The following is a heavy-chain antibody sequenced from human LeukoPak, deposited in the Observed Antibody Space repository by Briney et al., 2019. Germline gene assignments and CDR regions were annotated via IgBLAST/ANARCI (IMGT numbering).Heavy chain of an antibody. CDR3: ARDLRGIVGAD. Sequence: PGGSLRLSCAASGFTFSSSWMHWVRQAPGKGLVWVSRINTDGGSTNYADSVKGRFTISRDNAKNTLFLEVNSLRAEDTAVYYCARDLRGIVGADWGLGTLVTVSS. J-gene: IGHJ4*02. CDR1: GFTFSSSW. V-gene: IGHV3-74*01. CDR2: INTDGGST. D-gene: IGHD1-26*01.